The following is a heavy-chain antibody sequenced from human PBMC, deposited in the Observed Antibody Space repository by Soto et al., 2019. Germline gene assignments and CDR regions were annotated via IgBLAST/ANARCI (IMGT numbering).Heavy chain of an antibody. CDR1: GGTFSSYA. Sequence: SVKVSCKASGGTFSSYAISWVRQAPGQGLEWMGGIIPIFGTANYAQKFQGRVTITADESTSTAYMELSSLRSEDTAVYYCARGPGGLFYYDSSGYLAPLDYWGQGTLVTAPQ. CDR2: IIPIFGTA. D-gene: IGHD3-22*01. V-gene: IGHV1-69*13. CDR3: ARGPGGLFYYDSSGYLAPLDY. J-gene: IGHJ4*02.